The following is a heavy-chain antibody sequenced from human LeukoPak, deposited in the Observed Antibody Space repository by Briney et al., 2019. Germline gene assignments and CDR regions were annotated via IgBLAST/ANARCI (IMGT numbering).Heavy chain of an antibody. CDR1: GGTFSSYA. CDR3: AFHSSSWLNRFDC. J-gene: IGHJ4*02. CDR2: IIPILSIE. V-gene: IGHV1-69*04. Sequence: SVKVSCKASGGTFSSYAISWVRQAPGQGLEWMGRIIPILSIENYAQKFQGRVTITADKSTGTAYMEMSSLSSEDTAVYYCAFHSSSWLNRFDCWGQGTLVTVPS. D-gene: IGHD6-13*01.